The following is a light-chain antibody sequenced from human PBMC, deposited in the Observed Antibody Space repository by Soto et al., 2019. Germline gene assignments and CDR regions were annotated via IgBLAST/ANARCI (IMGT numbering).Light chain of an antibody. J-gene: IGKJ2*01. CDR3: QQYYSYPYT. CDR1: QGISSY. CDR2: AAS. V-gene: IGKV1-8*01. Sequence: AIRMTQSPSSFSASTGDRVTITCRASQGISSYLAWYQQEPGKAPKLLIYAASTLQSGVPSRFSGSGSGTDFTLTISCLQSEDFATYYCQQYYSYPYTFGQGTKLEIK.